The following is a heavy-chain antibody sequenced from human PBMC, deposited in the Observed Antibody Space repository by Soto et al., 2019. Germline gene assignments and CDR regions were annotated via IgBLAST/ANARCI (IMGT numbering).Heavy chain of an antibody. Sequence: EVQLVESGGGLVQPGGSLRLSCAASGFTFSSYSMNWVRQAPGKGLEWVSYISSSSSTIYYADSVKGRFTISRDNAKNSLYLQMNSLRAEDTAVYYCAREFMLADFWSGYYYYYMDVWGKGTTVTVSS. V-gene: IGHV3-48*01. CDR2: ISSSSSTI. D-gene: IGHD3-3*01. CDR1: GFTFSSYS. CDR3: AREFMLADFWSGYYYYYMDV. J-gene: IGHJ6*03.